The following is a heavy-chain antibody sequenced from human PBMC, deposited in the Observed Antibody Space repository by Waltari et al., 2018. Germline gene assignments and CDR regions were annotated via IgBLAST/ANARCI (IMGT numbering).Heavy chain of an antibody. V-gene: IGHV4-34*01. D-gene: IGHD2-15*01. J-gene: IGHJ4*02. CDR2: INHSGST. CDR3: ARGRSGSSRLYYFDY. CDR1: GGSFSVYY. Sequence: QVQLQQSGAGLLKPPETLSLTCAVYGGSFSVYYWSWIRHPPGKGLEWIGEINHSGSTNYNPSLKSRVTISVDTSKNQFSLKLSSVTAADTAVYYCARGRSGSSRLYYFDYWGQGTLVTVSS.